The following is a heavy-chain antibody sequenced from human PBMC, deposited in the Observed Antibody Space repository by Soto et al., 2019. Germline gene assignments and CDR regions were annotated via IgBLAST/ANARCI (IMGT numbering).Heavy chain of an antibody. V-gene: IGHV3-21*01. Sequence: EVQLVQSGGGLVKPGESLRLSCAASGFTFSSYSMNWVRQAPGKGLEWVSLVSFHSNYIHYADSVKGRFTISRDNAKNSVYLQMNSLRAEDTAVYYCARERGWQLYFDYWGQGALVTVSS. D-gene: IGHD6-13*01. CDR1: GFTFSSYS. CDR2: VSFHSNYI. CDR3: ARERGWQLYFDY. J-gene: IGHJ4*02.